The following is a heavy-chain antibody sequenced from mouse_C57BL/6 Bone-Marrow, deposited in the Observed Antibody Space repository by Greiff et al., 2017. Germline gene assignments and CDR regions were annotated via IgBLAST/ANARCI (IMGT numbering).Heavy chain of an antibody. V-gene: IGHV1-5*01. D-gene: IGHD2-4*01. J-gene: IGHJ1*03. Sequence: EVQLQQSGTVLARPGASVKMSCKTSGYTFTSYWMHWVKQRPGQGLEWIGAIYPGNSDTSYNQKFKGKAKLTAVTSASTAYMELSSLKNEDSAVYYCTSYDYEEGYFDVWGTGTTVTVSS. CDR3: TSYDYEEGYFDV. CDR2: IYPGNSDT. CDR1: GYTFTSYW.